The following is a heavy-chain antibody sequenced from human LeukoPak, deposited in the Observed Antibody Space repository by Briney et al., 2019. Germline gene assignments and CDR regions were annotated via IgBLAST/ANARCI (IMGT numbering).Heavy chain of an antibody. CDR3: ARENIAGAGTALGMFDS. V-gene: IGHV4-59*01. CDR2: IYYSGST. J-gene: IGHJ4*02. D-gene: IGHD6-19*01. Sequence: PSETLSLTCTVSGGSISSYYWSWIRQPPGKGLEWVGYIYYSGSTNYNPSLKSRVTISVDTSKNQFSLKLSSVTAADTAVYYCARENIAGAGTALGMFDSWGQGALVTVSS. CDR1: GGSISSYY.